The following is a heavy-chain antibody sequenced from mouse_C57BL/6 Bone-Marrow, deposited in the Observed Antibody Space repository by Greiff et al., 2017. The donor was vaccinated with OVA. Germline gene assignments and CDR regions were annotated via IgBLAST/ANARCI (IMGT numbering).Heavy chain of an antibody. Sequence: VQLQQSGAELVRPGSSVKLSCKASGYTFTSYWMDWVKQRPGQGLEWIGNIYPSDSETHYNQKFKDKATLTVDKSSSTAYMQLSSLTSEDSAVYYCARDMGWFHPWFAYWGQGTLVTVSA. CDR1: GYTFTSYW. D-gene: IGHD2-3*01. J-gene: IGHJ3*01. V-gene: IGHV1-61*01. CDR3: ARDMGWFHPWFAY. CDR2: IYPSDSET.